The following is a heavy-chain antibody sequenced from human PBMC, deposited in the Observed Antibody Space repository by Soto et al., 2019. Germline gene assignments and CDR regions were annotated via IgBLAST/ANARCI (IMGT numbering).Heavy chain of an antibody. CDR1: GFTFSDYA. CDR2: IDGSSATT. D-gene: IGHD2-2*01. J-gene: IGHJ6*02. Sequence: GGSLRLSCAASGFTFSDYAMSWVRQAPGKGLEWVSAIDGSSATTNYADSVKGRFTISRDKSKNTLFLHMSGLRAEDTAVYDCARDRRPSIYSGLAVWGQGTTVTVSS. CDR3: ARDRRPSIYSGLAV. V-gene: IGHV3-23*01.